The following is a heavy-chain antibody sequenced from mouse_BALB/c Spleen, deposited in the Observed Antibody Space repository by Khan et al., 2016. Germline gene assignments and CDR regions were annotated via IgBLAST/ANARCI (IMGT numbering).Heavy chain of an antibody. V-gene: IGHV14-3*02. Sequence: VQLQQPGAELVKPGASVKVSCTASGFNIKDTYMHWVKQRPEQGLEWIGKIDPANGNSKYDPKFQGRATITADTSSNTSYLQLSTLTSESTAVYSCASSGYDPYYYVMDSWGQGTSVPVSS. CDR2: IDPANGNS. D-gene: IGHD2-2*01. J-gene: IGHJ4*01. CDR3: ASSGYDPYYYVMDS. CDR1: GFNIKDTY.